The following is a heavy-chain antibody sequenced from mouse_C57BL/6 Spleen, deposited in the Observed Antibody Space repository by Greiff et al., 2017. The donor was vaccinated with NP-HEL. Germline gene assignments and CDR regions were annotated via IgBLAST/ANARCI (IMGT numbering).Heavy chain of an antibody. CDR1: GYTFTDYY. CDR2: INPYNGGT. V-gene: IGHV1-19*01. Sequence: VQLQQSGPVLVKPGASVKMSCKASGYTFTDYYMNWVKQSHGKSLEWIGVINPYNGGTSYNQKFKGKATLTVDKSSSTAYMELNSLTSEDSAVYYCARSSSNYFDYWGQGTTLTVSS. D-gene: IGHD1-1*01. CDR3: ARSSSNYFDY. J-gene: IGHJ2*01.